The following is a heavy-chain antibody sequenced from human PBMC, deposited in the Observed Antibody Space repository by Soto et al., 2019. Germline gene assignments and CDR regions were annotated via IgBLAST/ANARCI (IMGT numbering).Heavy chain of an antibody. CDR1: GFTFSTYW. CDR3: ARDLRGSPDY. J-gene: IGHJ4*02. Sequence: EGQLVESGGGLGQPGGSLRLSCAASGFTFSTYWMNWVRQAPGKGLVWVSLINPDGRTTTYADSVKGRFTISRDNAKNTVYLHMNSLRVDDTAVYYCARDLRGSPDYWGQGTLVTVSS. D-gene: IGHD1-26*01. CDR2: INPDGRTT. V-gene: IGHV3-74*01.